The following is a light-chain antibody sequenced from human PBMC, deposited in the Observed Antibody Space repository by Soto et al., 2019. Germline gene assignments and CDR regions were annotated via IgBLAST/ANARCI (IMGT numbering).Light chain of an antibody. Sequence: ELVMTQSQATLSVSPGERATLCCRASQSFSSTLACYQQNQGHAPRLLIYGASTMATSIPARFSCSGSETEFTLTISSLPSEDFAVYYCQQYNTWWTFDQGTTLEIK. CDR3: QQYNTWWT. J-gene: IGKJ1*01. CDR1: QSFSST. CDR2: GAS. V-gene: IGKV3-15*01.